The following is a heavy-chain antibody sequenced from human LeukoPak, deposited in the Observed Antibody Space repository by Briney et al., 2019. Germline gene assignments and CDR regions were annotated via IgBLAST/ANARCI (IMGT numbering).Heavy chain of an antibody. D-gene: IGHD3-9*01. CDR1: GFTFSSYP. CDR2: ISGSGGDT. CDR3: AKNAYYDILTGYYRPNY. J-gene: IGHJ4*02. Sequence: GGSLRLSCAASGFTFSSYPMSWVRQAPGKGLEWVSAISGSGGDTYYADSVKGRFTISRDNSKNTLYLQMNSLRAEDTAVYYCAKNAYYDILTGYYRPNYWGQGTLVTVSS. V-gene: IGHV3-23*01.